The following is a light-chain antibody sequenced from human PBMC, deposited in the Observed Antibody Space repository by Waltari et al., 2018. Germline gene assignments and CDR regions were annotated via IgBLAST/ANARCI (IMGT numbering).Light chain of an antibody. V-gene: IGLV3-25*03. CDR1: TVSKQY. CDR2: KDT. J-gene: IGLJ1*01. CDR3: QLADSTVTYV. Sequence: SHELTQPPSVSVSPGQTARITCPGDTVSKQYVYWYQHKPGQAPVLLIYKDTERPSGIPDRFSGSSSGTSVTLTISGVQAEDEADYYCQLADSTVTYVFGPGTKVIVL.